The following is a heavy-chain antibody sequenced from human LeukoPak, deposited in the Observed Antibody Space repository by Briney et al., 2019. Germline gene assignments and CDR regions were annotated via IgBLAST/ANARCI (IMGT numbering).Heavy chain of an antibody. CDR2: INSDGSTT. CDR1: GFTFSSYW. V-gene: IGHV3-74*01. D-gene: IGHD4-17*01. J-gene: IGHJ4*02. Sequence: GGSLRLSCATSGFTFSSYWMHWVRQAPGKGLVWVSRINSDGSTTTYADSVKGRFTISRDNAKNTLYLQMNSLRAEDTAVYYCARVGGGPTVTTWGQGTLVTVSS. CDR3: ARVGGGPTVTT.